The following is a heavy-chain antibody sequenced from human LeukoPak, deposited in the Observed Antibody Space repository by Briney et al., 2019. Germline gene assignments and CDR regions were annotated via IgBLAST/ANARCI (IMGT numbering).Heavy chain of an antibody. CDR3: ARVGSGSYFRRGYYFDY. D-gene: IGHD1-26*01. CDR2: ISSSGSTI. CDR1: GFTFSDYY. J-gene: IGHJ4*02. Sequence: GGPLRLSCAASGFTFSDYYMSWIRQAPGKGLEWVSYISSSGSTIYYADSVKGRFTISRDNSKNTLYLQMNSLRAEDTAVYYCARVGSGSYFRRGYYFDYWGQGTLVTVSS. V-gene: IGHV3-11*04.